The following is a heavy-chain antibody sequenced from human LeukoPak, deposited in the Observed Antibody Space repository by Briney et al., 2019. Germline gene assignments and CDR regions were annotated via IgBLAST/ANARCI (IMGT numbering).Heavy chain of an antibody. CDR2: ISANNGNT. CDR3: ARDFFHGHCAGLSCFLLDY. Sequence: GASVKVSCKASGYTFTGYFIHWVRQAPGQGLEWMGWISANNGNTNSAQKFQGRVTMTTDTSTSTAYMELRSLRSDDRAVYYCARDFFHGHCAGLSCFLLDYWGQGSLVTVSS. CDR1: GYTFTGYF. V-gene: IGHV1-18*04. D-gene: IGHD2-15*01. J-gene: IGHJ4*02.